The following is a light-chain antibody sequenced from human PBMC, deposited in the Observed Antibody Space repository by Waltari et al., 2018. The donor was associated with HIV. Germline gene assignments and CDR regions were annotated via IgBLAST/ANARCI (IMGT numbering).Light chain of an antibody. Sequence: SYELIQPPSVSVSPGQTATITCSRDKLGDKYVCWYQQKPGQSPVLVVYHNKRPSGIPERFSDPNARNTAPLTTNGTQAVDEGDYYCQAWDTSTGVFGAGTKVSVL. CDR3: QAWDTSTGV. V-gene: IGLV3-1*01. CDR2: HN. J-gene: IGLJ1*01. CDR1: KLGDKY.